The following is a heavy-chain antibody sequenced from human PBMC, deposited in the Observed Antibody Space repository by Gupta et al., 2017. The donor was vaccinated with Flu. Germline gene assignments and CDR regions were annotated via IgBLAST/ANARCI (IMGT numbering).Heavy chain of an antibody. CDR2: IARNGSHK. D-gene: IGHD2-2*01. Sequence: VPLVESGGGVVPFGTSLTLSCSASGFPFCRSGAPWVRQAPGEGLAGVEDIARNGSHKDYEDSVGCVITISRDNTKNTQSLEKHSMRGEDTAEYYCEKDGPWTASCPYYCYYMDVWGKGTTVTVSS. CDR3: EKDGPWTASCPYYCYYMDV. CDR1: GFPFCRSG. V-gene: IGHV3-30*18. J-gene: IGHJ6*03.